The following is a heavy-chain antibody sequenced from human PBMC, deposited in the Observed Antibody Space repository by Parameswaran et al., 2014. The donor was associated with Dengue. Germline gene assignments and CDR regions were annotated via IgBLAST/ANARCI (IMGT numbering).Heavy chain of an antibody. CDR2: INPSGGST. V-gene: IGHV1-46*01. Sequence: WVRQAPGQGLEWMGIINPSGGSTSYAQKFQGRVTMTRDTSTSTVYMELSSLRSEDTAVYYCARDQGGHGGNSASNYYYGMDVWGQGTTVTVSS. J-gene: IGHJ6*02. D-gene: IGHD4-23*01. CDR3: ARDQGGHGGNSASNYYYGMDV.